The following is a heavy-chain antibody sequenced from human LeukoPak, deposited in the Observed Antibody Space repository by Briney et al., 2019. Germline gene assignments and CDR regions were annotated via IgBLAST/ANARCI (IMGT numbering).Heavy chain of an antibody. D-gene: IGHD1-7*01. CDR3: ARGSVPVISRNYFDL. CDR2: ISGTGTNK. Sequence: GGSLRLSCAPSGFTFRSYAMTWVRQAPGKGLEWVASISGTGTNKDYADSVKGRFTISRDNSNNALFLQMNSLRADDTAIYYCARGSVPVISRNYFDLWGQGTLVTVSS. J-gene: IGHJ5*02. CDR1: GFTFRSYA. V-gene: IGHV3-23*01.